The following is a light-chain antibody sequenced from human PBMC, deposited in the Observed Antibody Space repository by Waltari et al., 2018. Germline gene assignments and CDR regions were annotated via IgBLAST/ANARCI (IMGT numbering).Light chain of an antibody. CDR3: QVYGTSPLVT. CDR2: GAS. Sequence: DIVLTQSPGTLSLSPGQRATLSCRASKSVSSHYLVWYQQRRGQPPTLLIYGASTRAAGVPRRFSGSGSGTEFTLTISSLEPEDFAVYFCQVYGTSPLVTFGGGTKVEIK. J-gene: IGKJ4*01. CDR1: KSVSSHY. V-gene: IGKV3-20*01.